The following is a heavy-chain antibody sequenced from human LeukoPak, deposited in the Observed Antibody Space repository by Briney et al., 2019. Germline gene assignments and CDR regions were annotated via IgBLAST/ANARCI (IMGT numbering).Heavy chain of an antibody. D-gene: IGHD3-3*01. Sequence: PSETLSLTCTASGGSISSSSYYWGWIRQPPGKGLEWIGSIYYSGSTYYNPSLKSRVTISVDTSKNQFSLKLSSVTAADTAVYYCAGINPDYYDFWSGYYHWGQGTLVTVSS. J-gene: IGHJ5*02. CDR3: AGINPDYYDFWSGYYH. V-gene: IGHV4-39*01. CDR1: GGSISSSSYY. CDR2: IYYSGST.